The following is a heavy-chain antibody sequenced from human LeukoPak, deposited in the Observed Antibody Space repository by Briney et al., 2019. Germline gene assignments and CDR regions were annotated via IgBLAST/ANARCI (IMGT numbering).Heavy chain of an antibody. D-gene: IGHD2-2*01. Sequence: GASLKASCKAAGYXFTDYYIHWVRQAPGQGLEWMGLINVNRGGTNYAQRFQGRATMTRDTSITTAYMELSRLKSDDTAVYYCARRYCSSTSCYYFDYWGQGTLVTVSS. V-gene: IGHV1-2*06. CDR3: ARRYCSSTSCYYFDY. CDR2: INVNRGGT. J-gene: IGHJ4*02. CDR1: GYXFTDYY.